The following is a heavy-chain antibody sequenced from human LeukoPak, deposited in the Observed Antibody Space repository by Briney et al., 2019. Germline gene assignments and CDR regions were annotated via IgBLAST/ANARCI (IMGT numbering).Heavy chain of an antibody. V-gene: IGHV4-34*01. J-gene: IGHJ6*03. CDR2: INYSGST. Sequence: SETLSLTCAVSGGSFSGYYWTWIRQPPGKGLEWIGEINYSGSTNYNPSLKSRVTISADTSKNQFSLNLGSVTAADTALYYCAMGLMLKQGPPYSFRDVGGKGTT. D-gene: IGHD2-15*01. CDR1: GGSFSGYY. CDR3: AMGLMLKQGPPYSFRDV.